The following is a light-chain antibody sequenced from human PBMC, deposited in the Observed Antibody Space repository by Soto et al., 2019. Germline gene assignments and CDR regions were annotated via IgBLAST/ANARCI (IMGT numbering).Light chain of an antibody. CDR1: SGHSNYA. J-gene: IGLJ3*02. V-gene: IGLV4-69*01. Sequence: QLVLTQSPSASASLGASVKLTCTLSSGHSNYAIAWHQQQPEKGPRYLMVLNSDGSHSKGDGIPVRFSGSSSGAERYLTISSLQSEDEADYYCQTWGTGNWVFGGGTKLTVL. CDR2: LNSDGSH. CDR3: QTWGTGNWV.